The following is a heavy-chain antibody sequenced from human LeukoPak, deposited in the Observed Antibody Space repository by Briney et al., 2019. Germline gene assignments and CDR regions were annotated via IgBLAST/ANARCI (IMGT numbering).Heavy chain of an antibody. CDR2: IYTSGST. CDR1: GGSISSYY. J-gene: IGHJ6*03. V-gene: IGHV4-4*07. CDR3: ARGSSAIGYYYYYIDV. Sequence: SETLSLTCTVSGGSISSYYWSWIRQPAGKGLVWIGRIYTSGSTNYNPSLKSRVTMSVDTSKNQFSLKLSSVTPADTAVYYCARGSSAIGYYYYYIDVWGKGTTVTISS. D-gene: IGHD2-2*01.